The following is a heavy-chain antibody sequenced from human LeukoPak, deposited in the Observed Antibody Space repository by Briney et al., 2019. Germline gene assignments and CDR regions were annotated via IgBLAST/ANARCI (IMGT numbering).Heavy chain of an antibody. CDR1: GYSFTSYW. V-gene: IGHV5-51*01. Sequence: GESLKISCKGSGYSFTSYWIGWVRQMPGKGLEWMGIIYPGDSDTRYSPSFQGQVTISADTSISTAYLQWSSLKASDTAMYYCARETGGGDDYSNAFDYWGQGTLVTVSS. CDR2: IYPGDSDT. CDR3: ARETGGGDDYSNAFDY. J-gene: IGHJ4*02. D-gene: IGHD4-11*01.